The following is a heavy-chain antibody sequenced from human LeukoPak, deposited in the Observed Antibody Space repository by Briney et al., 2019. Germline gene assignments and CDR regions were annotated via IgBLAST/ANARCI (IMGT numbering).Heavy chain of an antibody. CDR3: ARASWYCSSTSCYASYYYYGMDV. V-gene: IGHV3-7*01. CDR2: IKQDGSEK. CDR1: GFTFSSYW. Sequence: PGGSLRLSCAASGFTFSSYWMSWVRQAPGKGLEWVANIKQDGSEKYYVDSVKGRFTISRDNAKNSLYLQMNNLRAEDTAVYYCARASWYCSSTSCYASYYYYGMDVWGQGTTVTVSS. D-gene: IGHD2-2*01. J-gene: IGHJ6*02.